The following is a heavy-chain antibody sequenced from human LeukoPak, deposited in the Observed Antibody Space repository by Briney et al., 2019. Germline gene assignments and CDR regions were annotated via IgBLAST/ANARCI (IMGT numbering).Heavy chain of an antibody. D-gene: IGHD3-3*01. CDR1: GFTFSNAW. CDR3: TTGGNYDFWSGYYNVDY. Sequence: GGSLRLSCAASGFTFSNAWMSWVRQAPGKGLEWVGRIKSKTDGGTTDYAAPVKGRFTISRDDSKNTLCLQMNSLKTEDTAVYYCTTGGNYDFWSGYYNVDYWGQGTLVTVSS. V-gene: IGHV3-15*01. CDR2: IKSKTDGGTT. J-gene: IGHJ4*02.